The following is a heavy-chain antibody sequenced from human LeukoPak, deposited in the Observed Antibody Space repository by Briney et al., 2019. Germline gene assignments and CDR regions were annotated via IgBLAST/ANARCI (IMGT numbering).Heavy chain of an antibody. D-gene: IGHD4-11*01. V-gene: IGHV3-30-3*01. CDR1: GFSFSTYW. J-gene: IGHJ6*02. Sequence: PGGSLRLSCAPSGFSFSTYWMSWVRQAPGKGLEWVAVISYDGSNKYYADSVKGRFTISRDNSKNTLYLQMNSLRAEDTAVYYCARSLDYSNYGHYYYYGMDVWGQGTTVTVSS. CDR3: ARSLDYSNYGHYYYYGMDV. CDR2: ISYDGSNK.